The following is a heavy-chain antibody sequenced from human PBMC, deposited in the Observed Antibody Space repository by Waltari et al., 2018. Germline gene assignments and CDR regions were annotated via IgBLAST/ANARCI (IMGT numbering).Heavy chain of an antibody. J-gene: IGHJ4*02. CDR2: IYNSGST. Sequence: QVQLQESGPGLVKPSETLSLTCAVSGYSISSGYYWGWIRQPPGKGLEWIGRIYNSGSTYYNASLKGGVTISVDTSKNQFSLKLSSVTAADTAVYYCARPPPRRIAVAGTDYWGQGTLVTVSS. CDR3: ARPPPRRIAVAGTDY. D-gene: IGHD6-19*01. V-gene: IGHV4-38-2*01. CDR1: GYSISSGYY.